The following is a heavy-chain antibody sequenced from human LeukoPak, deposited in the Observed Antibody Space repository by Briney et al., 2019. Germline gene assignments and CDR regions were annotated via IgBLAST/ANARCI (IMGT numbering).Heavy chain of an antibody. D-gene: IGHD1-7*01. CDR3: ARSDFQRLGTNNWFDP. J-gene: IGHJ5*02. Sequence: GASVKVSCKASGYTFTSYDINWVRQATGQGLEWMGWMNPNSGNTGYAQKFQGRVTMTRNTSISTAYMELSSLRSEDTAVYYCARSDFQRLGTNNWFDPWGQGTLVTVSS. CDR1: GYTFTSYD. CDR2: MNPNSGNT. V-gene: IGHV1-8*01.